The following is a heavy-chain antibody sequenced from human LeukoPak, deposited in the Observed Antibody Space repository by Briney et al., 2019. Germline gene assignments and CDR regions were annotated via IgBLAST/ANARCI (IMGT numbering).Heavy chain of an antibody. CDR2: ISYDGNNK. D-gene: IGHD4-17*01. V-gene: IGHV3-30-3*01. Sequence: GGSLRLSCAASGITFNTYAMHWFRQAPGKGPEWVAVISYDGNNKKYVDSVKGRLTISRDNSKNTLYLQMNSLRGEDTAVYYRASGPSTVTKDYFDFWGQGTLVTVSS. CDR1: GITFNTYA. CDR3: ASGPSTVTKDYFDF. J-gene: IGHJ4*02.